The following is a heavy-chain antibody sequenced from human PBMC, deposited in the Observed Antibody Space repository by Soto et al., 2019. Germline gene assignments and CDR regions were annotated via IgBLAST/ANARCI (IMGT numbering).Heavy chain of an antibody. J-gene: IGHJ6*02. D-gene: IGHD6-13*01. CDR2: IPYDGSNK. CDR1: GFTFSSYG. Sequence: QVQLVESGGGVVQPGKSLRLSCAASGFTFSSYGMHWVRQAPGKGLEWVAVIPYDGSNKYYADSVKGRFTISRDNSKNTLYLQMNSLRAEDTAVYYCAKATYSSSWYYYYGMDVWGQGTTVTVSS. CDR3: AKATYSSSWYYYYGMDV. V-gene: IGHV3-30*18.